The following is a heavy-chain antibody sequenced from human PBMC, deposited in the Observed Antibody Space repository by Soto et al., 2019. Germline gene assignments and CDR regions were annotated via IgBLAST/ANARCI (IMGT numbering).Heavy chain of an antibody. D-gene: IGHD1-26*01. J-gene: IGHJ5*02. Sequence: GGSLRLSCAASGFTFSSYAMHWVRQAPGKGLEWVSAIGGNGVNTYYVDSVKGRFTISRENSKNMLYLQMNSLRAEDTAIYYCAKEREWELLGWFDPWGQGTLVTVSS. CDR1: GFTFSSYA. CDR2: IGGNGVNT. V-gene: IGHV3-23*01. CDR3: AKEREWELLGWFDP.